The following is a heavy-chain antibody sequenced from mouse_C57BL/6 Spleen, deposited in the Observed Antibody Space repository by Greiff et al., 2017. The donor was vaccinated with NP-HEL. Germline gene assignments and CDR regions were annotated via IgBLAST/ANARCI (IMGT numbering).Heavy chain of an antibody. Sequence: QVHVKQPGAELVKPGASVKMSCKASGYTFTSYWITWVKQRPGQGLEWIGDIYPGSGSTNYNEKFKSKATLTVDTSSSTAYMQLSSLTSEDSAVYYCARSDYYGSSRGFAYWGQGTLVTVSA. D-gene: IGHD1-1*01. J-gene: IGHJ3*01. CDR2: IYPGSGST. CDR3: ARSDYYGSSRGFAY. CDR1: GYTFTSYW. V-gene: IGHV1-55*01.